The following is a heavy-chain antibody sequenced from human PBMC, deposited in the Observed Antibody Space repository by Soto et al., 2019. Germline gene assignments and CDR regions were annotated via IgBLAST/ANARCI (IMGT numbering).Heavy chain of an antibody. V-gene: IGHV3-48*01. CDR1: GFTFSSYS. D-gene: IGHD6-19*01. Sequence: GGSLRLSCAASGFTFSSYSMNWVRQAPGKGLEWVSYISSSSSTIYYADSVKGRFTISRDNAKNSLYLQMNSLRAEDTAVYYCARTGSSGWSMGQDYYFDYWGPGTLVTVSS. CDR3: ARTGSSGWSMGQDYYFDY. CDR2: ISSSSSTI. J-gene: IGHJ4*02.